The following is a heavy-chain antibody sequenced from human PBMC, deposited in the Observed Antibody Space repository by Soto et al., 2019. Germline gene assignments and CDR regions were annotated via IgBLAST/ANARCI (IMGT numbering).Heavy chain of an antibody. Sequence: EVQLVESGGGLVQPGGSLRLSCAASGFTFSNYWMHWVRQAAGKGLVWVSHINSDGSSTNYADSVKGRFTISRDNAKNTLYLQMNSLRAEDTAVYYCARRLPSYYDSNPHSTGFDYWGQGTLVTVSS. V-gene: IGHV3-74*01. D-gene: IGHD3-22*01. CDR1: GFTFSNYW. CDR2: INSDGSST. J-gene: IGHJ4*02. CDR3: ARRLPSYYDSNPHSTGFDY.